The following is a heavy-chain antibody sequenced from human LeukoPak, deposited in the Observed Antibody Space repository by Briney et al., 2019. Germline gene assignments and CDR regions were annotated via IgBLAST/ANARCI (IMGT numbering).Heavy chain of an antibody. CDR1: GDSVSSDSAA. Sequence: SQTLSLTCAISGDSVSSDSAAWNWIRQSPSRGLEWLGRTYYRSKWYNDYSAFVKSRITINPDTSKNQFSLQLNSVTPEDTAVYYCARGPIRGSGYYYYGMDVWGQGTTVTVSS. J-gene: IGHJ6*02. D-gene: IGHD3-10*01. CDR3: ARGPIRGSGYYYYGMDV. V-gene: IGHV6-1*01. CDR2: TYYRSKWYN.